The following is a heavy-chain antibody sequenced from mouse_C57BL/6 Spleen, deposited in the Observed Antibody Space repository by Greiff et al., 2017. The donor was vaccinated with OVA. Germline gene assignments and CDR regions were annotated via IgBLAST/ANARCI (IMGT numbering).Heavy chain of an antibody. Sequence: QVQLQQSGPGLVQPSQSLSITCTVSGFSLTSYGVHWVRQSPGKGLEWLGVIWSGGSTDDNAAFISRLSISKDNSKSQVFFKMSSLQADDTAIYYCARGGNYGDAMDYWGQGTSVTVSS. J-gene: IGHJ4*01. CDR2: IWSGGST. D-gene: IGHD2-1*01. CDR3: ARGGNYGDAMDY. CDR1: GFSLTSYG. V-gene: IGHV2-2*01.